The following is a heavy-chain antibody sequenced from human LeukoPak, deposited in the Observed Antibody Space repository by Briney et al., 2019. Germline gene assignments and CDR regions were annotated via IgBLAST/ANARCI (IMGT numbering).Heavy chain of an antibody. J-gene: IGHJ6*02. Sequence: PGGSLRLSCAASGFTFSIYSMNWVRQAPGKGLEWVSSITSSSSYIYYADSMKGRFTISRDNAKNSLFLQMNSLRTEDTAVYYCARDRETYSYFYHGVDVWGQGPRSPSP. V-gene: IGHV3-21*01. CDR2: ITSSSSYI. D-gene: IGHD1-26*01. CDR1: GFTFSIYS. CDR3: ARDRETYSYFYHGVDV.